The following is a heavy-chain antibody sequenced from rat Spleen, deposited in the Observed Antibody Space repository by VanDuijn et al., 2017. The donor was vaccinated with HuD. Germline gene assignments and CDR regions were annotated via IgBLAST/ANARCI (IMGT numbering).Heavy chain of an antibody. D-gene: IGHD2-5*01. CDR2: ISYDGTAT. CDR3: TRGGYFRH. V-gene: IGHV5-20*01. J-gene: IGHJ2*01. CDR1: GFTFSNYY. Sequence: EVQLVESGGGLVQPGRSLKLSCAASGFTFSNYYMAWVRQAPTKGLEWVAYISYDGTATYYRDSVKGRFTISRDNAKNTQYLQMDSLRSEDTATYYCTRGGYFRHWGQGVMVTVSS.